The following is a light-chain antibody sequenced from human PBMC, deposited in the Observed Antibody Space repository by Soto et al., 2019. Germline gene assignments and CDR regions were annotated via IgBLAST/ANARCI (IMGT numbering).Light chain of an antibody. CDR3: QQRSSWPVT. V-gene: IGKV3-11*01. J-gene: IGKJ1*01. CDR1: QGVGSY. CDR2: DAS. Sequence: EIVLTQSPATLSLSPGERATFSCRASQGVGSYLAWYQQKPGQAPRLLIYDASNRATGIPARFSGSGSGTDFTLTINSLEPEDFAVYYCQQRSSWPVTFGQGTRVDLK.